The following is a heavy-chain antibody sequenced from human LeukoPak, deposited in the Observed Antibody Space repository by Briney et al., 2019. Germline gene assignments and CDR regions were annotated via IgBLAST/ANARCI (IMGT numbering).Heavy chain of an antibody. CDR1: GDSISSYY. CDR2: IYYSGST. Sequence: PSETLSLTCTVSGDSISSYYWSWIRQPPGKGLEWIGYIYYSGSTNYNPSLKSRVTISVDTSKNQFSLKLSSVTAADTAVYYCARALEIEYYFDYWGQGTLVTVSS. CDR3: ARALEIEYYFDY. D-gene: IGHD2-21*01. J-gene: IGHJ4*02. V-gene: IGHV4-59*01.